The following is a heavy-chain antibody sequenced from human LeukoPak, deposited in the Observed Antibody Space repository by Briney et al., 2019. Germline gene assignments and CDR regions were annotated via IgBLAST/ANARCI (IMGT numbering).Heavy chain of an antibody. V-gene: IGHV4-59*01. CDR1: GGSISSYY. D-gene: IGHD3-10*01. CDR2: IYYSGST. J-gene: IGHJ6*04. CDR3: ARDRGGSGSQDYYYYGMDV. Sequence: SETLFLTCTVSGGSISSYYWSWIRQPPGKGLEWIGYIYYSGSTNYNPSLKSRVTISVVTSKNQFSLKLSSVTAADTAVYYCARDRGGSGSQDYYYYGMDVWGKGTTVTVSS.